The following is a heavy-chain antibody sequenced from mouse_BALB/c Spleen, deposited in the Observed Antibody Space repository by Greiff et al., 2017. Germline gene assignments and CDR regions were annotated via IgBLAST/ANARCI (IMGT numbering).Heavy chain of an antibody. CDR3: ARYNYRYEDWYFDV. J-gene: IGHJ1*01. Sequence: EVKLVESGPSLVKPSQTLSLTCSVTGDSITSGYWNWIRKFPGNKLEYMGYISYSGSTYYNPSLKSRISITRDTSKNQYYLQLNSVTTEDTATYYCARYNYRYEDWYFDVWGAGTTVTVSS. CDR2: ISYSGST. V-gene: IGHV3-8*02. CDR1: GDSITSGY. D-gene: IGHD2-14*01.